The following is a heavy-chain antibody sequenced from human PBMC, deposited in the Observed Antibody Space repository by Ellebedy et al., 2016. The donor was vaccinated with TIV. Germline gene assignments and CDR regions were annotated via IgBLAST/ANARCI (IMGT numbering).Heavy chain of an antibody. D-gene: IGHD3-22*01. Sequence: GESLNISXAASGFTFSKYGMHWVRQAPGKGLEWVAVIWYDGSKKYYADSVKGRFTISRDNSKNTLFLQMNSLRAEDTAVYYCAGVNYDTNGFFSDYWGQGTLVTVSS. CDR1: GFTFSKYG. CDR2: IWYDGSKK. V-gene: IGHV3-33*01. J-gene: IGHJ4*02. CDR3: AGVNYDTNGFFSDY.